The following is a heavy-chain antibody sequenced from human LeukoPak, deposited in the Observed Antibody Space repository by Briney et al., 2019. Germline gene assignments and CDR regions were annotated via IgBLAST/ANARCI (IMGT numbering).Heavy chain of an antibody. CDR2: ISSSSSYI. CDR1: GFTFSSFE. CDR3: VNHNYDSSGYPSDY. Sequence: GGSLRLSCAASGFTFSSFEMKWVRQAPGKGLEWVSSISSSSSYIHYADSVKGRFTISRDNAKDSLYLQMNSLRAEDTAVYYCVNHNYDSSGYPSDYWGQGTLVTVSS. V-gene: IGHV3-21*01. J-gene: IGHJ4*02. D-gene: IGHD3-22*01.